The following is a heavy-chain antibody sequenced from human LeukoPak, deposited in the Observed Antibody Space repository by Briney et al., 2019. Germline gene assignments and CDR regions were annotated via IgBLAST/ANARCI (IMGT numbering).Heavy chain of an antibody. V-gene: IGHV1-18*01. J-gene: IGHJ4*02. CDR2: ISAYNGNT. Sequence: ASVKVSCKASGYTFTSYGISWVRQAPGQGLEWMGWISAYNGNTNYAQKLQGRVTMTTDTSTSTAYMELRSLRSDDTAVYYCARAQTPPPYCSGGSCYTLGPYYFDYWGQGTLDAVSS. D-gene: IGHD2-15*01. CDR3: ARAQTPPPYCSGGSCYTLGPYYFDY. CDR1: GYTFTSYG.